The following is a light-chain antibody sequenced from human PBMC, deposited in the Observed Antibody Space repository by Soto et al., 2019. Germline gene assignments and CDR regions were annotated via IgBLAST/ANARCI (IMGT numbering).Light chain of an antibody. CDR1: SSNIGTGYA. V-gene: IGLV1-40*01. CDR2: GD. CDR3: QTYDSSLDAWV. Sequence: QLVLTQPPSVSGAPGQRVTISCTGSSSNIGTGYAVHWYQQLPGTAPRLLMYGDTRPSGVPDRFSDSRSGNSASLVITGLQADDETVYYCQTYDSSLDAWVFGGGTKLTVL. J-gene: IGLJ3*02.